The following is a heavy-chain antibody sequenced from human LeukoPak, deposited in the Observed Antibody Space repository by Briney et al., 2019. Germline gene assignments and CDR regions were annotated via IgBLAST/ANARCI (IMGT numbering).Heavy chain of an antibody. Sequence: PGASLRLSCAASGFTFSNYAMSWVRQDPGKGLGWVSAIVGSGSSTYYADSVKGRFTISRDNSKNTLYLQLNRLRAEDTAVYYCAKWGDYDILTGYYDSDYWGQGTLVTVSS. V-gene: IGHV3-23*01. J-gene: IGHJ4*02. CDR3: AKWGDYDILTGYYDSDY. CDR1: GFTFSNYA. CDR2: IVGSGSST. D-gene: IGHD3-9*01.